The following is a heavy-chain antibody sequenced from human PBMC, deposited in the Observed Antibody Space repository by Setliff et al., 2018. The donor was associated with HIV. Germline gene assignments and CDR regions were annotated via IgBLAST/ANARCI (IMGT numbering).Heavy chain of an antibody. V-gene: IGHV1-18*04. Sequence: ASVKDSCKASGYTFNSYTISWLRQAPGQGLEWMGWFSPYNGNTDYAQEMQGRLTMTTDTSTSTAYMDLESLTSDDTAVYYCARAPPPLRYFNWEPLDAFVIWGQGTMVTVSS. J-gene: IGHJ3*02. CDR1: GYTFNSYT. CDR2: FSPYNGNT. CDR3: ARAPPPLRYFNWEPLDAFVI. D-gene: IGHD3-9*01.